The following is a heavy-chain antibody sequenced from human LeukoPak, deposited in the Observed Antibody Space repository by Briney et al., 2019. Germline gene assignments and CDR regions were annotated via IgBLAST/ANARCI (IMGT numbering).Heavy chain of an antibody. J-gene: IGHJ4*02. Sequence: SETLSLTCTVSGASISSFHWTWIRQPAGKGLEWIGLIYGSGSTIYNPSLKSRVAMSVDMTKNQLSLKLSSVTAADTAMYYCARKDGDYWGQGTLVTVSS. CDR3: ARKDGDY. CDR1: GASISSFH. CDR2: IYGSGST. V-gene: IGHV4-4*07.